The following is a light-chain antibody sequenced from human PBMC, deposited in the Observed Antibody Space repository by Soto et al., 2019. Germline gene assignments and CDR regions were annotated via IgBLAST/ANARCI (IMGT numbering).Light chain of an antibody. CDR3: SSYAGNNNYV. V-gene: IGLV2-8*01. J-gene: IGLJ1*01. Sequence: QSALPQPPSACGSLGQSVTISCTGTRSDVGGYNYVSWYQQHPGKAPRFMIYEVSKRPSGVPDRFSASKSGNTASLTVSGLQAEDEAEYYCSSYAGNNNYVFGTGTKVTVL. CDR1: RSDVGGYNY. CDR2: EVS.